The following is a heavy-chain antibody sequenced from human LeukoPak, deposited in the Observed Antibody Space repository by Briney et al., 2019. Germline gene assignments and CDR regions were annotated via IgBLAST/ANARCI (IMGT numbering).Heavy chain of an antibody. Sequence: WGSLRLSCAASGFTFSSYAMSWVRQAPGKGLDWVSAISGSGGSTYYADSVKGRFTISRDNSKNTLYLQMNSLRAEDTAVYYCAKSPLYCSGGSCYPGSMFGWGQGTLVTVSS. V-gene: IGHV3-23*01. CDR2: ISGSGGST. CDR3: AKSPLYCSGGSCYPGSMFG. J-gene: IGHJ4*02. CDR1: GFTFSSYA. D-gene: IGHD2-15*01.